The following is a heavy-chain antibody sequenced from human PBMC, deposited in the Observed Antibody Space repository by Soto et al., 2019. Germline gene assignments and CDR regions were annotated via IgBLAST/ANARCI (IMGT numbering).Heavy chain of an antibody. J-gene: IGHJ5*02. D-gene: IGHD3-10*01. Sequence: SETLSLTCTVSGGSISSYYWSWIRQPPGKGLEWIGYIYYSGSTNYNPSLKSRVTISVDTSKNQFSLKLSSVTAADTAVYYCARSYYYGSGSYTRFDPWGQGTLVTVSS. V-gene: IGHV4-59*08. CDR1: GGSISSYY. CDR2: IYYSGST. CDR3: ARSYYYGSGSYTRFDP.